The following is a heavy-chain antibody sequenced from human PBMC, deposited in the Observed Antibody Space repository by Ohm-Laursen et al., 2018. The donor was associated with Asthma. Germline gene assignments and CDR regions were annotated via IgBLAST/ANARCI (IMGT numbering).Heavy chain of an antibody. CDR2: ISWNSGSI. V-gene: IGHV3-9*01. Sequence: SLRLSCAASGFSFHEYAMHWVRQSPGKGLEWVSGISWNSGSIGYADSVKGRFTISRNNAKNSLYLQMNSLRAEDTAVYYCARDGNYYDSSGYGDYWGQGTLVTVSS. J-gene: IGHJ4*02. CDR3: ARDGNYYDSSGYGDY. CDR1: GFSFHEYA. D-gene: IGHD3-22*01.